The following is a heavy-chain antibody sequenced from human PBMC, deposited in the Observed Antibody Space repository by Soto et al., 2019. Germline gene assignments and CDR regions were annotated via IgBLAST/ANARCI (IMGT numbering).Heavy chain of an antibody. CDR1: GGSISSGGYS. Sequence: PSETLSLTCAVSGGSISSGGYSWRWIRQPPGKGLEWIGYIYHSGSTYYNPSLKSRVTISVDRSKNQFSLKLSSVTAADTAVYYCASAPIVGATNYYYYGMDVWGQGTTVTVSS. J-gene: IGHJ6*02. CDR2: IYHSGST. D-gene: IGHD1-26*01. CDR3: ASAPIVGATNYYYYGMDV. V-gene: IGHV4-30-2*01.